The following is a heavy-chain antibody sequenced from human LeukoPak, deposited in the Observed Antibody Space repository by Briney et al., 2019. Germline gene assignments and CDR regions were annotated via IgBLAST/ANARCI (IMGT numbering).Heavy chain of an antibody. Sequence: SETLSLTCTVSGGSISSYYWSWIRQPPGKGLEWIGYIYYSGSTNYNPSLKSRVTISVDTSKNQFSLKLSSVTAADTAVYYCARSGIAAPHFDYWGQGTLVTVSS. V-gene: IGHV4-59*01. CDR1: GGSISSYY. CDR2: IYYSGST. D-gene: IGHD6-6*01. J-gene: IGHJ4*02. CDR3: ARSGIAAPHFDY.